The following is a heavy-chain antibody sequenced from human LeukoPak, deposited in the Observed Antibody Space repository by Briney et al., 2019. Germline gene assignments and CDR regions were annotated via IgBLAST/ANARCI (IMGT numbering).Heavy chain of an antibody. J-gene: IGHJ4*02. V-gene: IGHV4-59*01. CDR3: ARGKYGSGSYVPIFDY. Sequence: SETLSLTCTVSGGSISSYYWSWIRQPPGKGLEWIGYIYYSGSTNYNPSLKSRVTISVDTSKNQFSLKLSSVTAADTVVYYCARGKYGSGSYVPIFDYWGQGTLVTVSS. CDR2: IYYSGST. CDR1: GGSISSYY. D-gene: IGHD3-10*01.